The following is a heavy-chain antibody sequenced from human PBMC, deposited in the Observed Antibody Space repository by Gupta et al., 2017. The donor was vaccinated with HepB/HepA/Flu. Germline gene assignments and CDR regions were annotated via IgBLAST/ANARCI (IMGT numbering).Heavy chain of an antibody. CDR2: IYWDDDK. D-gene: IGHD3-22*01. CDR1: GFSLSTSGVG. Sequence: QITLKESGPTLVKPTQTLTLTCTFSGFSLSTSGVGVGWIRQPPGKALEWLALIYWDDDKRYSPSLKSRLTITKDTSKNQVVLTMTNMDPVDTATYYCAHGGTYYYDSSGYPHVQGFDYWGQGTLVTVSS. J-gene: IGHJ4*02. V-gene: IGHV2-5*02. CDR3: AHGGTYYYDSSGYPHVQGFDY.